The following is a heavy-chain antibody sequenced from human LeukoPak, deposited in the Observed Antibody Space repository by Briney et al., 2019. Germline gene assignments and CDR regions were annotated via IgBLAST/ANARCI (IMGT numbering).Heavy chain of an antibody. CDR1: GYSFTIYW. J-gene: IGHJ4*02. D-gene: IGHD3-22*01. CDR3: ARSFQRYYYDSCGYDY. CDR2: IYPADSNT. V-gene: IGHV5-51*01. Sequence: GESLKISCKGSGYSFTIYWIGSLRQLPGEGLEWMGIIYPADSNTKYSPSFQGQVTISADTSINTAYLQWNSLKASDTATYYCARSFQRYYYDSCGYDYWGRGTLVTVSS.